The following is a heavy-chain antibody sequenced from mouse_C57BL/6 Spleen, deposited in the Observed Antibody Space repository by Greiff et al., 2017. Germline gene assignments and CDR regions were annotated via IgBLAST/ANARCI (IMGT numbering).Heavy chain of an antibody. J-gene: IGHJ4*01. D-gene: IGHD4-1*01. CDR2: ISSGSSTI. CDR1: GFTFSDYG. Sequence: EVMLVESGGGLVKPGGSLKLSCAASGFTFSDYGMHWVRQAPEKGLEWVAYISSGSSTIYYADTVKGRFTISRDNAKNTLFLQMTSLRSEDTAMYYCARNCPTRGYYAMDYWGQGTSVTVSS. V-gene: IGHV5-17*01. CDR3: ARNCPTRGYYAMDY.